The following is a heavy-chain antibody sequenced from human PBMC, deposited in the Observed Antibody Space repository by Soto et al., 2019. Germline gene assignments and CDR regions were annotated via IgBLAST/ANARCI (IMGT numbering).Heavy chain of an antibody. V-gene: IGHV3-23*01. CDR2: ISGRAAST. Sequence: PGGSLRLSCAASGFTFSDYAMSWVRQAPGKGLEWVSPISGRAASTLYADSLEGRFTISRDNSKNTLYLQMSRLRADDTAVYYCAPMGVWGQGTTVTVSS. CDR3: APMGV. J-gene: IGHJ6*02. CDR1: GFTFSDYA.